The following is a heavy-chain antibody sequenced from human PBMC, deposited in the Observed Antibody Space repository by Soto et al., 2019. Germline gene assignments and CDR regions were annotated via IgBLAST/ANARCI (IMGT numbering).Heavy chain of an antibody. CDR1: GFTFSSYA. CDR3: AKDVSSSWFQDY. Sequence: GXSLRLSCAASGFTFSSYAMSCVRQAPWKGLEWVSAISGSGGSTYYADSVKGRFTISRDNSKNTLYLQMNSLRAEDTAVYYCAKDVSSSWFQDYWGQGTLVTVSS. D-gene: IGHD6-13*01. V-gene: IGHV3-23*01. CDR2: ISGSGGST. J-gene: IGHJ4*02.